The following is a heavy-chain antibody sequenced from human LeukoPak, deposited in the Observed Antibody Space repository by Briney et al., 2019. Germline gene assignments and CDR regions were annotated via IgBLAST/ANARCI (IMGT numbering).Heavy chain of an antibody. Sequence: GGPLRLSCAASGFTFSSYWMSWVRQAPGKGLEWVANIKQDGSEKNYVDSVKGRFTISRDNAKNSLDLQMNSLRGEDTAVYYCATAGGYASSWAYWGQGTLVTVSA. CDR2: IKQDGSEK. J-gene: IGHJ4*02. V-gene: IGHV3-7*01. CDR1: GFTFSSYW. CDR3: ATAGGYASSWAY. D-gene: IGHD5-12*01.